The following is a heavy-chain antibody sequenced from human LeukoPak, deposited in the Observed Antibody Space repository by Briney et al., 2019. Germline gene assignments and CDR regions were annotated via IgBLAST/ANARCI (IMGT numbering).Heavy chain of an antibody. CDR2: IWYDGSNK. CDR1: GFTFSSYG. Sequence: GGSLRLSCAASGFTFSSYGMHWVRQAPGKGLEWVAIIWYDGSNKYYADSVKGRFTISRDNSKNTLYLQMNSLRAEDTAVYYCARDRLYYYDSSGTFDYWGQGTLVTVSS. CDR3: ARDRLYYYDSSGTFDY. V-gene: IGHV3-33*01. J-gene: IGHJ4*02. D-gene: IGHD3-22*01.